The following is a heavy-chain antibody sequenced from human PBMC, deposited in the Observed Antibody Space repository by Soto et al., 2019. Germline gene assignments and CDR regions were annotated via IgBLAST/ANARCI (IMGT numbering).Heavy chain of an antibody. CDR1: GGSISSSNW. CDR3: ARGTYDILTGYRLDY. D-gene: IGHD3-9*01. V-gene: IGHV4-4*02. Sequence: TSETLSLTCAVSGGSISSSNWWSWVRQPPGKGLEWIGEIYHSGSTNYNPSLKSRVTISVDKSKNQFSLKLSSVTAADTAVYYCARGTYDILTGYRLDYWGQGTLVTVSS. CDR2: IYHSGST. J-gene: IGHJ4*02.